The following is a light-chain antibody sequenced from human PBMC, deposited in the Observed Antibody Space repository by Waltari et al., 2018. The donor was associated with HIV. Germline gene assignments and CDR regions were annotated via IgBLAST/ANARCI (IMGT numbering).Light chain of an antibody. CDR1: QSVTSL. CDR3: QQRSSWPLT. J-gene: IGKJ4*01. CDR2: DAS. Sequence: EIVLTQSPATLSLSPGERATLSCRASQSVTSLLAWYQQKPGQVPRLLIYDASYRATGIPARFSGSGSGTDFTISISSLEPDDFAVYYCQQRSSWPLTFGGGTKVEIK. V-gene: IGKV3-11*01.